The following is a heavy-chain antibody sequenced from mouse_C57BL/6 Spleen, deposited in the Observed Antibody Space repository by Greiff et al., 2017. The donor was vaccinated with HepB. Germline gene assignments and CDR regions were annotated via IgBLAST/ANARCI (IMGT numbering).Heavy chain of an antibody. D-gene: IGHD2-3*01. CDR1: GYTFTSYW. J-gene: IGHJ2*01. V-gene: IGHV1-53*01. Sequence: QVQLQQPGTELVKPGASVKLSCKASGYTFTSYWMHWVKQRPGQGLEWIGNINPSNGGTNYNEKFKSKATLTVDKSSSTAYMQLSSLTSEDSAVYYCAREGYDGYYVESKDYFDYWGQGTTLTVSS. CDR3: AREGYDGYYVESKDYFDY. CDR2: INPSNGGT.